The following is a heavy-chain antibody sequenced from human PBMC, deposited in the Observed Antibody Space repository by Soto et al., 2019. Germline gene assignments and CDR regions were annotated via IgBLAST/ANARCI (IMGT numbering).Heavy chain of an antibody. CDR3: ARDFGSTWYVFDY. J-gene: IGHJ4*02. D-gene: IGHD6-13*01. Sequence: EVHLVQSGGDLVEPGGTMSLSCAVSGITVNTNSMSWVRQAPGQGLERVSVIYGDGTTYYVDSLKGRFTISRDLSKNSLHLPMNSLRGEDTAVYYCARDFGSTWYVFDYWGQGTLVTVSS. V-gene: IGHV3-66*01. CDR2: IYGDGTT. CDR1: GITVNTNS.